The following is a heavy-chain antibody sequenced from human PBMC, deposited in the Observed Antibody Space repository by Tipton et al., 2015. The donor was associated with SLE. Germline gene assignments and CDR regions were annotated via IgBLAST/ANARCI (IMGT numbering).Heavy chain of an antibody. CDR2: IYYSGTT. V-gene: IGHV4-59*12. CDR3: AGTIGTAGRYFDL. D-gene: IGHD1-7*01. Sequence: GLVKPSETLSLTCTVSGGSIGTDYWSWIRQPPGKGLEWIGYIYYSGTTNYNPSLKSRVTISGDTSKNQFSLNLTSVTAADTASYYCAGTIGTAGRYFDLWGRGTLVTVSS. CDR1: GGSIGTDY. J-gene: IGHJ2*01.